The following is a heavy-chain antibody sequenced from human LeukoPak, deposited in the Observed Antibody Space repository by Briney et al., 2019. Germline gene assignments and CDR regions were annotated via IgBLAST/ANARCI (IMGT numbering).Heavy chain of an antibody. CDR3: ARIMVRGVIIQPFDY. CDR2: INHSGST. V-gene: IGHV4-34*01. J-gene: IGHJ4*02. CDR1: GGSFSGYY. Sequence: PSETLSLTCAVYGGSFSGYYWSWIRQPPGKGLEWIGEINHSGSTNYNPSLKSRVTISVDTSKNQFSLKLSSVTAADTAVYYCARIMVRGVIIQPFDYWGQGTLVTVSS. D-gene: IGHD3-10*01.